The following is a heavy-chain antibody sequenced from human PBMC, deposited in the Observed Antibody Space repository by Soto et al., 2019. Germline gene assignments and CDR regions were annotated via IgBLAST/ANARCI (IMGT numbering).Heavy chain of an antibody. CDR2: ISFSGFTT. Sequence: GGSLRLSCAASGFTFNNYAMSWVRQAPGKGLEWVSTISFSGFTTYYADSVKGRFTISRDNSKNTLYLQMNSLRAEDTAVYYCARDHHRYSGYDYVDYWGQGTLVTVSS. D-gene: IGHD5-12*01. V-gene: IGHV3-23*01. CDR3: ARDHHRYSGYDYVDY. J-gene: IGHJ4*02. CDR1: GFTFNNYA.